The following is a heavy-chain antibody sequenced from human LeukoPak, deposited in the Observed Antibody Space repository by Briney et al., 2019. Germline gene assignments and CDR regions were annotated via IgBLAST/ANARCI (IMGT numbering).Heavy chain of an antibody. CDR1: GFTFRSYG. CDR2: ISINYTTI. CDR3: AKALATRHMDV. V-gene: IGHV3-48*03. J-gene: IGHJ6*02. Sequence: AGSLRLSCAASGFTFRSYGMNWVRKPPRTGLELDSYISINYTTISYSDSSKSSFTISRDNAKNSLYLQMSSLMADDTTAYYCAKALATRHMDVWGQGTPVIVSS.